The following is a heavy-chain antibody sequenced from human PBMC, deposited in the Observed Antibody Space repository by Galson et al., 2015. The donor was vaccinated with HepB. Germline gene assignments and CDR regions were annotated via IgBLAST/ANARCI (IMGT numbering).Heavy chain of an antibody. CDR1: GFTFNSYA. Sequence: SLRLSCAVSGFTFNSYAMHWVRQAPGKGLEWVAVISYDRRNKYYGDSVKGRFTISRDNFNNTLYLQMNSLRVEDTAVYYCARGGGSMVRGVPPGYWGQGTLVTVSS. CDR3: ARGGGSMVRGVPPGY. V-gene: IGHV3-30*03. CDR2: ISYDRRNK. J-gene: IGHJ4*02. D-gene: IGHD3-10*01.